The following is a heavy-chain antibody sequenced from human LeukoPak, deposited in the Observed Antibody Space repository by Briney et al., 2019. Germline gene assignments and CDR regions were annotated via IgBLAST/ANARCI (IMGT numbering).Heavy chain of an antibody. V-gene: IGHV3-23*01. Sequence: GGSLRLSCAASGFTFSSYTMSWVRQAPEKGLEWVSAISGSGGSTYYADSVKGLFTISRDNSKNTLYLQMNSLRAEDTAVYYCAKDGGEEEYYDILTGPEWFDPWGQGTLVTVSS. J-gene: IGHJ5*02. CDR2: ISGSGGST. D-gene: IGHD3-9*01. CDR3: AKDGGEEEYYDILTGPEWFDP. CDR1: GFTFSSYT.